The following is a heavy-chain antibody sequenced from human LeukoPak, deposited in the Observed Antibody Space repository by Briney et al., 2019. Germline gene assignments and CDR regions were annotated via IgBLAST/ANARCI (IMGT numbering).Heavy chain of an antibody. D-gene: IGHD3-22*01. CDR2: IASDGSST. V-gene: IGHV3-74*01. Sequence: GGSLRLSCAASGFTFSSYWMNWVRQAPGKGLVWVSRIASDGSSTTYADSVKGRFTISRDNSKNTLYLQMNSLRAEDTAVYYCAKETYDSSGYAGDYWGQGTLVTVSS. CDR3: AKETYDSSGYAGDY. CDR1: GFTFSSYW. J-gene: IGHJ4*02.